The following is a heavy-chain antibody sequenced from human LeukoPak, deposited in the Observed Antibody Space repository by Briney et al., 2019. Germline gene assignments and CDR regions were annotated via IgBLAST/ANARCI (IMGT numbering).Heavy chain of an antibody. J-gene: IGHJ4*02. CDR1: GFTFSSYE. D-gene: IGHD6-13*01. CDR2: ISRSATTI. Sequence: GGSLRLSCAASGFTFSSYEMNWVRQAPGKELEWVSSISRSATTIYYADSVKGRFTISRDNAKNSLYLQMNSLRAEDTAVYFCARVGALSSSWLLYWGQGTLVTVSS. CDR3: ARVGALSSSWLLY. V-gene: IGHV3-48*03.